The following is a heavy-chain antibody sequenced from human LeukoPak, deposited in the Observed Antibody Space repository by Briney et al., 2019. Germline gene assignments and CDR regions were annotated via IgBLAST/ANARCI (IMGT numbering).Heavy chain of an antibody. V-gene: IGHV3-21*01. CDR1: GFIFSSFS. CDR3: AKFLPTHIVVANYYFDY. CDR2: ISSSSTYI. J-gene: IGHJ4*02. D-gene: IGHD2-21*01. Sequence: PGGSLRLSCAASGFIFSSFSMNLVRQVPGKGLEWVSSISSSSTYIFYADSVKGRFSISRDDAKNSLYLQMNSLRAEDTAVYYCAKFLPTHIVVANYYFDYWGQGTLVTVSS.